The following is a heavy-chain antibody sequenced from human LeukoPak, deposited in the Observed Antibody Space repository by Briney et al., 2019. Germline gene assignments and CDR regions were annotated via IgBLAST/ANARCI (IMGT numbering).Heavy chain of an antibody. D-gene: IGHD6-19*01. Sequence: GGSLRLSCAASGSTFRSYSMTWVRQAPGKGLEWVSSISSSSDYILYADSVKGRFTISRDNAKNSVYLQMNSLRAEDTAVYYCARTRLGEWLVGNAFDIWGQGTMVTVSS. CDR2: ISSSSDYI. J-gene: IGHJ3*02. V-gene: IGHV3-21*01. CDR3: ARTRLGEWLVGNAFDI. CDR1: GSTFRSYS.